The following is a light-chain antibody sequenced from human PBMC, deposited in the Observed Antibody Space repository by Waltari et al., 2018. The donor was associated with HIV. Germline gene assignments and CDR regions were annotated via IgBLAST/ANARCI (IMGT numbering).Light chain of an antibody. V-gene: IGLV1-51*01. CDR3: GTWDSSLSAVV. CDR2: DNN. J-gene: IGLJ2*01. Sequence: QSVLTQPPSVSAAPGQKVTISCSGSSSNIGNNYVSWYQQLPGTAPKLLIYDNNKRPSVIPDRFSGSKSGTAATLGITGLQTGDEADYDCGTWDSSLSAVVFGGGTKLTVL. CDR1: SSNIGNNY.